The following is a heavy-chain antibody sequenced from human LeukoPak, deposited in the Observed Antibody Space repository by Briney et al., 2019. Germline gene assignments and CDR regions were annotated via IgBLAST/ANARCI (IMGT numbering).Heavy chain of an antibody. CDR1: GGSISSYY. CDR3: AREDPQTTVPEGMDV. J-gene: IGHJ6*02. CDR2: IYYSGTT. Sequence: PSETLSLTCSVSGGSISSYYWSWIRQSPGKGLEWIGYIYYSGTTNYNPSLKSRVTISVDTSKNQFSLKLSSVTAAGTAVYYCAREDPQTTVPEGMDVWGQGTTVTVSS. D-gene: IGHD4-17*01. V-gene: IGHV4-59*01.